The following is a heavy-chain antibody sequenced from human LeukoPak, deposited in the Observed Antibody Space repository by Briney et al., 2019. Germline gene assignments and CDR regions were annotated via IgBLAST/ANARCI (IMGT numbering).Heavy chain of an antibody. V-gene: IGHV3-23*01. J-gene: IGHJ5*01. CDR1: GLTFNNYA. CDR3: VTGYSDSLRSPLDS. D-gene: IGHD3-22*01. Sequence: PAGGSLRLSCAASGLTFNNYALTWIRQAPGKGLEWVSSISGRGGNTYYADSVKGRFTISRDDSKNTLFLQMNSLRAEDTAVYYCVTGYSDSLRSPLDSWGQGTLVTVSS. CDR2: ISGRGGNT.